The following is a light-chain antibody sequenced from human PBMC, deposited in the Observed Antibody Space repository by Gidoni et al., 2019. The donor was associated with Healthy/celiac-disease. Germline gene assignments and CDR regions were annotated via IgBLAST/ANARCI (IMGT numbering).Light chain of an antibody. Sequence: DIVMTQSPLSLPVTPGEPASISCRSSQSLLHSNGYNYLDWYLQKPGQSPQLLIYLGSNRASGVPDRFSGRGSGTDFTLKISRGEAEDVGVYYCMQALQTPGTFGPGTKVDIK. CDR2: LGS. CDR3: MQALQTPGT. CDR1: QSLLHSNGYNY. J-gene: IGKJ3*01. V-gene: IGKV2-28*01.